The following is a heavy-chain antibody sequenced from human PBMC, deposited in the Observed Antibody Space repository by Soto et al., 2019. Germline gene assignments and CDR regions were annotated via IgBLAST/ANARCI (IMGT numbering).Heavy chain of an antibody. CDR2: INHSGST. V-gene: IGHV4-34*01. D-gene: IGHD2-2*01. Sequence: QVQLQQWGAGLLKPSETLSLTCAVYGGSFSGYYWSWIRQPPGKGLEWIGEINHSGSTNYNPSLKSRVTISVDTSKNQFSLKLSFVTAADTAAYYCARGGSHCSSTSCYNWFDPWGQGTLVTVSS. CDR3: ARGGSHCSSTSCYNWFDP. J-gene: IGHJ5*02. CDR1: GGSFSGYY.